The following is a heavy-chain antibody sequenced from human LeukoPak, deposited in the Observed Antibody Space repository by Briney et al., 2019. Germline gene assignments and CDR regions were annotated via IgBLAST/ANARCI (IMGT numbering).Heavy chain of an antibody. Sequence: GGSLRLSCAASGFTFTNYAINWVRRAPGKGLEWVSSISGSGGSAIYADSVKGRFTISRDNSKNTVRLQMNSLRADDTAVYFCARRYCTSTSCYNFDYWGQGTLVTVSS. V-gene: IGHV3-23*01. J-gene: IGHJ4*02. CDR3: ARRYCTSTSCYNFDY. D-gene: IGHD2-2*01. CDR2: ISGSGGSA. CDR1: GFTFTNYA.